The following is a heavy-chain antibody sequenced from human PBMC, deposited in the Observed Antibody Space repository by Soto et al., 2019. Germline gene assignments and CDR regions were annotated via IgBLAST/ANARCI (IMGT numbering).Heavy chain of an antibody. CDR3: ARATGADKEDY. D-gene: IGHD3-10*01. V-gene: IGHV3-7*04. Sequence: ESGGGLVQPGGSLRLSCAASGFTFSSYWMSWVRQAPGKGLEWVANIKEDGSEKYYVDSVKGRFTISRDNAKNSLYLQMNSLRVEDTAVYYCARATGADKEDYWGQGTLVTVSS. CDR2: IKEDGSEK. CDR1: GFTFSSYW. J-gene: IGHJ4*02.